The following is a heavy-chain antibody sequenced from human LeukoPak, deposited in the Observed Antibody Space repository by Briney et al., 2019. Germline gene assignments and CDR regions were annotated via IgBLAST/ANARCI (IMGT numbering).Heavy chain of an antibody. J-gene: IGHJ6*02. CDR3: ARHLNYDSYYGMDV. Sequence: GESLQISCQGSGYSFTSYWIGWVRQMLGKGLEWMGIIYPGDSDTRYSPSFQGQVTISADKSISTAYLQWSSLKASDTAMYYCARHLNYDSYYGMDVWGQGTTLTVSS. CDR1: GYSFTSYW. V-gene: IGHV5-51*01. CDR2: IYPGDSDT.